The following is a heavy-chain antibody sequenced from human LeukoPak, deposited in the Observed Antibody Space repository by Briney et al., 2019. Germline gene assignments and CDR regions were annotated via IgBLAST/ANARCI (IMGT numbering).Heavy chain of an antibody. CDR3: ARGRVGATTYVWFDP. CDR2: INPSGGCT. Sequence: ASVKVSFKASGYTFTSYGINWVRQAPGQGLDCMGIINPSGGCTSYAQKYQGRLTMHSDMSTNTDYIELSNQTSKDAAGHFCARGRVGATTYVWFDPWGQGTPVTVSS. V-gene: IGHV1-46*01. CDR1: GYTFTSYG. D-gene: IGHD1-26*01. J-gene: IGHJ5*02.